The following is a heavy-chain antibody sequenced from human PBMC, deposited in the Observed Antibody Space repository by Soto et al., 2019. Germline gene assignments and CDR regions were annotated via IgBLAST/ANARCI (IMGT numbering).Heavy chain of an antibody. V-gene: IGHV1-18*04. CDR1: GYTFTSYG. J-gene: IGHJ6*02. D-gene: IGHD3-3*01. CDR3: ARDRYYDFWSGYHYYYGMDV. CDR2: ISAYNGNT. Sequence: ASVKVPCKASGYTFTSYGISWVRPAPGQGLEWMGWISAYNGNTNYAQKLQGRVTMTTGTSTSTAYMELRSLRSDDTAVYYCARDRYYDFWSGYHYYYGMDVWGQGTTVTVSS.